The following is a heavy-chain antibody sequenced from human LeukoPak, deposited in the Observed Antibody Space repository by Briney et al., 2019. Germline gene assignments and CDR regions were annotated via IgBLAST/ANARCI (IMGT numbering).Heavy chain of an antibody. V-gene: IGHV4-39*01. J-gene: IGHJ5*01. CDR1: GGSISSINHH. CDR3: VIHDGRSGGTMGAFDS. Sequence: SETLSLTCTVSGGSISSINHHWGWVRQSPGKDLEWIGSIYNGRTTFSNPSLNSRVTISIVTSKNQFSLQLNSVTAADTAVYYCVIHDGRSGGTMGAFDSWGQGSLVTVSS. CDR2: IYNGRTT. D-gene: IGHD4-23*01.